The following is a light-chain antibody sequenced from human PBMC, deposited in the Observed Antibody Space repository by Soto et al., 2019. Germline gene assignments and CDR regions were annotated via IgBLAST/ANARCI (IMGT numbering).Light chain of an antibody. Sequence: EIALTQSPATLSLSPGERATLSCRASQSVSRYLAWYQQKPGQAPRLLIYDASSRATGIPARFSGSGSGTDFTLTISSLESEDFAVYYCQQRSNWPPTFGQGTKLEIK. CDR1: QSVSRY. CDR2: DAS. CDR3: QQRSNWPPT. V-gene: IGKV3-11*01. J-gene: IGKJ2*01.